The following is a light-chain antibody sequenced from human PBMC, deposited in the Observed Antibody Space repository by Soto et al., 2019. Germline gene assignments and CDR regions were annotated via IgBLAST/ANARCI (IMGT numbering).Light chain of an antibody. V-gene: IGKV3-11*01. Sequence: IVLTQSPATLSLSPGERATLSCRASQRVSSYLAWYQKRPGQAPRLLIYVGSSRATGIPARFSGSGFGTDFTLTIASLEPEDFAVYYCQQRSNWPLTFGGGTKVEIK. CDR2: VGS. J-gene: IGKJ4*01. CDR1: QRVSSY. CDR3: QQRSNWPLT.